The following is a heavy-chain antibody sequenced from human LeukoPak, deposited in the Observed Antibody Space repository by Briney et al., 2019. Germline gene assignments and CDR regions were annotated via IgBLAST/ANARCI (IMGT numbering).Heavy chain of an antibody. D-gene: IGHD2-15*01. Sequence: GGSLRLSCAASGFTFSSYSMNWVRQAPGKGLEWVSYISSSSSTIYYADSVKGRFTISRDNAKSSLYLQMNSLRAEDTAVYYCARDRYCSGGSCYDFNWFDPWGQGTLVTVSS. J-gene: IGHJ5*02. CDR1: GFTFSSYS. CDR2: ISSSSSTI. V-gene: IGHV3-48*01. CDR3: ARDRYCSGGSCYDFNWFDP.